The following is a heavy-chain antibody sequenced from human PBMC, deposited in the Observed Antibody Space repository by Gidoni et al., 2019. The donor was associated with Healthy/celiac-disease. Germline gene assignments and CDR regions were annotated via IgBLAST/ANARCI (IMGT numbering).Heavy chain of an antibody. CDR3: ARDPIFGTLWNYYGMDV. CDR2: IWYDGSNK. D-gene: IGHD3-3*01. CDR1: GFTFSSYG. Sequence: QVQLVESGGGVVQPGRSLRLSCAASGFTFSSYGMHWVRQAPGKGLEWVAVIWYDGSNKYYADSVKCRFTISRDNSKNTLYLQMNSLRAEDTAVYYCARDPIFGTLWNYYGMDVWGQGTTVTVSS. J-gene: IGHJ6*02. V-gene: IGHV3-33*01.